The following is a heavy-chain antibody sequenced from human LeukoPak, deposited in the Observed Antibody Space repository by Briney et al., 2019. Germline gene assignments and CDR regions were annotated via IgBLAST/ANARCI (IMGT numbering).Heavy chain of an antibody. J-gene: IGHJ4*02. V-gene: IGHV3-48*04. CDR1: GFTFSSYS. Sequence: GGSLRLSCAASGFTFSSYSLNWVRQAPGKGLEWVSFISSSSNNIYHADCEKGRFSIYRDNAEKPLYVQLSDRSAEDTYVYYWQRNRGGSYSDNDYWGQGTLVTVSS. CDR2: ISSSSNNI. CDR3: QRNRGGSYSDNDY. D-gene: IGHD2-15*01.